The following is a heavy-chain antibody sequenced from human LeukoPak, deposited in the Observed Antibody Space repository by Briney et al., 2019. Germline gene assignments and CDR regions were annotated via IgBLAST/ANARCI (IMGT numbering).Heavy chain of an antibody. CDR3: ASSPNILWLHVY. CDR2: IIPIFGTA. J-gene: IGHJ4*02. D-gene: IGHD5-18*01. CDR1: GGTFSSYA. V-gene: IGHV1-69*13. Sequence: SVKVSCKASGGTFSSYAISWVRQAPGQGLEWMGGIIPIFGTANYAQKFQGRVTITADESTSTAYMELSSLRSEDTAVYYCASSPNILWLHVYWGQGTLVTVSS.